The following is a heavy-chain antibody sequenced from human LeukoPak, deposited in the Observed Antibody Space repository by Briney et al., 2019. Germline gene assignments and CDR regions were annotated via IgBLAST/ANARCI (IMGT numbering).Heavy chain of an antibody. D-gene: IGHD6-19*01. Sequence: AASVKVSCKASGYTFTGYYMHWVRQAPGQGLEWMGWINPNSGGTNYAQKFQGRVTMTRDTSISTAYMELSRLRSDDTAVYYCARVSVAGTGYYYYYMDVWGKGTTVTVSS. CDR1: GYTFTGYY. CDR3: ARVSVAGTGYYYYYMDV. V-gene: IGHV1-2*02. J-gene: IGHJ6*03. CDR2: INPNSGGT.